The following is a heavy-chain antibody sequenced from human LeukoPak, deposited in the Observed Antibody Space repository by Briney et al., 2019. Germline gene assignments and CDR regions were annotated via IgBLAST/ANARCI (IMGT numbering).Heavy chain of an antibody. J-gene: IGHJ6*02. CDR1: GYTFTSYA. Sequence: AASVKVSCKASGYTFTSYAMNWVRQAPGQGLEWMGWINTNTGNPTYAQGFTGRFVFSLDTSVSTAYLQISSLKAEDTAVYYCARDGRAVTLYYYYYGMDVWGQGTTVTVSS. D-gene: IGHD4-17*01. CDR3: ARDGRAVTLYYYYYGMDV. CDR2: INTNTGNP. V-gene: IGHV7-4-1*02.